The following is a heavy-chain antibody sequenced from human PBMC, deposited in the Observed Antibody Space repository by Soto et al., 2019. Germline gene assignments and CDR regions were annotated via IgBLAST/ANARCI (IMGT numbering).Heavy chain of an antibody. CDR2: IYSGGST. CDR1: GFTVSSNY. V-gene: IGHV3-53*01. J-gene: IGHJ6*02. Sequence: GGSLRLSCAASGFTVSSNYMSWVRQAPGKGLEWVSVIYSGGSTYYADSVKGRFTISRNNSKNTLYLQMNSLRAEDTAVYYCASRLLNRDGYNSPPEGVWGQGTTVTVSS. D-gene: IGHD5-12*01. CDR3: ASRLLNRDGYNSPPEGV.